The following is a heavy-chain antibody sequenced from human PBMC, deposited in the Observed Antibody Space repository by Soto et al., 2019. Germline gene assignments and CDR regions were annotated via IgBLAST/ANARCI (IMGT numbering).Heavy chain of an antibody. CDR3: ARKRRPPIRAFDI. Sequence: QVQLQQWGAGRLKPSETLSLTCAVYGGSFSGYYWSWIRQPPGKGLEWIGEINHSGSTNYNPSLKSRVTISVDTSKNQFSLKLSSVTAADTAVYYCARKRRPPIRAFDIWGQGTMVTVSS. D-gene: IGHD3-3*02. J-gene: IGHJ3*02. CDR1: GGSFSGYY. V-gene: IGHV4-34*01. CDR2: INHSGST.